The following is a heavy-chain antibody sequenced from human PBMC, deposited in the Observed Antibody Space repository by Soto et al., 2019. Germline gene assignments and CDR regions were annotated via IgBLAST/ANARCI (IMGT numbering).Heavy chain of an antibody. D-gene: IGHD3-10*01. J-gene: IGHJ6*02. Sequence: KTSETLSLTCTVSGGSISSYYWSWIRQPPGKGLEWIGYIYYSGSTNYNPSLKSRVTISVDTSKNQFSLKLSSVTAADTAVYYCARDRGNSPYYYGMDFWGQGTTVTVSS. CDR1: GGSISSYY. CDR3: ARDRGNSPYYYGMDF. CDR2: IYYSGST. V-gene: IGHV4-59*01.